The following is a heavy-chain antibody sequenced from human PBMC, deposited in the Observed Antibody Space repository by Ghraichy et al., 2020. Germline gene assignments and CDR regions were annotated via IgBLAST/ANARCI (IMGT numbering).Heavy chain of an antibody. J-gene: IGHJ4*02. CDR1: GGSISSSSYY. CDR3: ARQEGFVGIAAVGFDY. D-gene: IGHD6-13*01. V-gene: IGHV4-39*01. CDR2: IYYSGST. Sequence: SETLSLTCTVSGGSISSSSYYWGWIRQPPGKGLEWIGSIYYSGSTYYNPSLKSRVTISVDTSKNQFSLKLSSVTAADTAVYYCARQEGFVGIAAVGFDYWGQGTLVTVSS.